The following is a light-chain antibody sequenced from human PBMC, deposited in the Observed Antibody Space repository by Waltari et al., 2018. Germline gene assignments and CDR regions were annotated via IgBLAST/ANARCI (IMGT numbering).Light chain of an antibody. CDR3: QHYVRLPVT. Sequence: SCSTSQSVIRDLAWDHQNSGQAPRLLIYGASSRASGTPDSFSGSGSGTDFSLTIIRLDPEDFAVYYCQHYVRLPVTYGQATKVEI. CDR2: GAS. V-gene: IGKV3-20*01. J-gene: IGKJ1*01. CDR1: QSVIRD.